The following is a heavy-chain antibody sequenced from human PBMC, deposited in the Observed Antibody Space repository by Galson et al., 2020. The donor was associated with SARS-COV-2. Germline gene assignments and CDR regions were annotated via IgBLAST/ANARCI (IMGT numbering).Heavy chain of an antibody. J-gene: IGHJ4*02. D-gene: IGHD3-3*01. Sequence: GESLKISCAASGFTFSDHAMHWVRQAPGKGLEWVAQIFFDGSEKYYGDSVRGRFTISRDSSKNTVYLQMNSLRAEDTAVYYCARVFWTIAVSDAVDYWGQGTLVTVSS. CDR3: ARVFWTIAVSDAVDY. V-gene: IGHV3-33*01. CDR1: GFTFSDHA. CDR2: IFFDGSEK.